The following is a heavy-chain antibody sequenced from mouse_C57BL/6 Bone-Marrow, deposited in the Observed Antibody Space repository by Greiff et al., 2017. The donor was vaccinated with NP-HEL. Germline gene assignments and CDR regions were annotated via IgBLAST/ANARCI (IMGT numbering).Heavy chain of an antibody. D-gene: IGHD1-1*01. CDR3: ARLRNYYGSSYDAMDY. V-gene: IGHV3-8*01. CDR1: GYSITSDY. J-gene: IGHJ4*01. CDR2: ISYSGST. Sequence: EVKLQESGPGLAKPSQTLSLTCSVTGYSITSDYWNWIRKFPGNKLEYMGYISYSGSTYYNPSLKSRISITRDTSKNQYYLQLNSVTTEDTATYYCARLRNYYGSSYDAMDYWGQGTSVTVSS.